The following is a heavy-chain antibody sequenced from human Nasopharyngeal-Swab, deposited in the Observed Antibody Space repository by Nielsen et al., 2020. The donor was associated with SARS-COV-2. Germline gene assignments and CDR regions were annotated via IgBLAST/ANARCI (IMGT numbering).Heavy chain of an antibody. CDR1: GFTFSSYA. Sequence: GESLKISCAASGFTFSSYAMSWVRQAPGKGLEWVANIKQDGSEKYYVDSVKGRFTISRDNAKNSLYLQMNSLRAEDTAVYYCARDSRGYSYGYIYFDYWGQGTLVTVSS. CDR2: IKQDGSEK. CDR3: ARDSRGYSYGYIYFDY. V-gene: IGHV3-7*03. D-gene: IGHD5-18*01. J-gene: IGHJ4*02.